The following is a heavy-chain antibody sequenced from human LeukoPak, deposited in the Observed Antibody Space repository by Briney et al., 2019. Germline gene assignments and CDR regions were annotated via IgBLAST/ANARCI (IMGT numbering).Heavy chain of an antibody. CDR2: IKQDGSEK. V-gene: IGHV3-7*01. J-gene: IGHJ4*02. CDR3: ARDRSEQWLVRSGFGFDY. Sequence: GGSLRLSCAASGFTFCSYWMSWVRQAPGKGLEWVANIKQDGSEKYYVDSVKGRFTISRDNAKNSLYLQMNSLRAEDTVVYYCARDRSEQWLVRSGFGFDYWGQGTLVTVSS. D-gene: IGHD6-19*01. CDR1: GFTFCSYW.